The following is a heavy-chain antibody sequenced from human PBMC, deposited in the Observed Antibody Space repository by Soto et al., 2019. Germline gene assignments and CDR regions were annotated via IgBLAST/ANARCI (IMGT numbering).Heavy chain of an antibody. V-gene: IGHV1-18*01. Sequence: QVQLVQSGAEVKKPGASVKVSCKASGYTFTSYGISWVRQAPGQGLEWMGWISGYNGNTKNAQQLQGRVTMTTDTSTSTANKELRSLRSDDTAVYYCARDLRGQIVDYWGQGTLVTVSS. CDR2: ISGYNGNT. D-gene: IGHD3-22*01. CDR1: GYTFTSYG. CDR3: ARDLRGQIVDY. J-gene: IGHJ4*02.